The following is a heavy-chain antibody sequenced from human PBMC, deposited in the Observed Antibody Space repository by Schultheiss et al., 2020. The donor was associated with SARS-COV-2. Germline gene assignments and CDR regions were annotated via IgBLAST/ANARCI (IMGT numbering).Heavy chain of an antibody. CDR2: ISSSSSYI. CDR1: GFTFSNAW. J-gene: IGHJ4*02. V-gene: IGHV3-21*04. Sequence: GGSLRLSCAASGFTFSNAWMSWVRQAPGKGLEWVSSISSSSSYIYYADSVKGRFTISRDNAKNSLYLQMNSLRAEDTAVYYCAKAITGTIPDYWGQGTLVTVSS. D-gene: IGHD1-7*01. CDR3: AKAITGTIPDY.